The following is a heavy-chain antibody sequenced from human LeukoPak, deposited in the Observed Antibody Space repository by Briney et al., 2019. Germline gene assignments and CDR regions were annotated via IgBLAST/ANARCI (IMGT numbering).Heavy chain of an antibody. CDR2: IIPIFGTA. Sequence: SVKVSCTASGGTFSSYAISWVRQAPGQGLEWMGGIIPIFGTANYAQKFQGRVTITADESTSTAYMELSSLRSEDTAVYYCVCGSATGDYYFDYWGQRTLVTVSS. J-gene: IGHJ4*02. D-gene: IGHD4-17*01. CDR1: GGTFSSYA. CDR3: VCGSATGDYYFDY. V-gene: IGHV1-69*13.